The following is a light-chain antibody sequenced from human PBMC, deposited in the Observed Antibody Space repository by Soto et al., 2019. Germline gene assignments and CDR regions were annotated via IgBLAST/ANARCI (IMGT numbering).Light chain of an antibody. V-gene: IGLV2-14*03. CDR1: SSHVGDFDH. J-gene: IGLJ1*01. CDR3: NSFTTTNTYV. CDR2: DVS. Sequence: QSVLNRAASVSGSPGEAITISYTVASSHVGDFDHVSWYHQHPGKVPRLLIYDVSSRPSGVSDRFSGSKSGNTASLTISGLQAEDEADYYCNSFTTTNTYVFGTGTKVTVL.